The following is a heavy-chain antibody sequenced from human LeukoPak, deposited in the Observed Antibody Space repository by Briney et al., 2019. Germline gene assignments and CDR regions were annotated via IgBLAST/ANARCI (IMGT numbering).Heavy chain of an antibody. CDR1: GGSISSGGYY. J-gene: IGHJ2*01. CDR3: ARAARAVAGTPQGYWYFDL. Sequence: PSQTLSLTCTVSGGSISSGGYYWSWIRQHPGKGLEWIGYIYYSGSTYYNPSLKSRVTISVDTSKNQFSLKLSSVTAADTAVYYCARAARAVAGTPQGYWYFDLWGRGTLVTVSS. V-gene: IGHV4-31*03. D-gene: IGHD6-19*01. CDR2: IYYSGST.